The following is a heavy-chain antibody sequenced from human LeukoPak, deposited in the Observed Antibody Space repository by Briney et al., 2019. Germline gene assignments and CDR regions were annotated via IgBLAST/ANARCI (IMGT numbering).Heavy chain of an antibody. CDR3: AKLVNHYDFWSGLDY. Sequence: VASVKVSCKASGYTFTTYYMHWVRQAPAQGLEWMGRINPTGGSTRYEQKFQSRVTMTWDTSTSTVYMELSSLTSEDTAVYYCAKLVNHYDFWSGLDYWGQGTLVTVSS. CDR2: INPTGGST. D-gene: IGHD3-3*01. V-gene: IGHV1-46*01. CDR1: GYTFTTYY. J-gene: IGHJ4*02.